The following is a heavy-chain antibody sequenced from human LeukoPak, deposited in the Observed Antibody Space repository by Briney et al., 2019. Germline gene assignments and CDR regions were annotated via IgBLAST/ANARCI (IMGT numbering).Heavy chain of an antibody. J-gene: IGHJ3*02. CDR1: GLTFSTYA. V-gene: IGHV3-23*01. D-gene: IGHD3-10*01. CDR3: ARGRGWGTFDI. CDR2: ISATGSTT. Sequence: GGSLRLSCTASGLTFSTYALSWVRQTPGKGLEWLSVISATGSTTYYADSVRGRFTISRDNSKNTLYLQMNSLRVGDTAVYYCARGRGWGTFDIWGQGTMVTVSS.